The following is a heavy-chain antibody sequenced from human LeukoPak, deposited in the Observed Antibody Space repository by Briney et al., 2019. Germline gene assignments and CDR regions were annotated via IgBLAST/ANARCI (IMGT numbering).Heavy chain of an antibody. D-gene: IGHD6-19*01. Sequence: GGSLRLSCAASGFTFSRYAMSWVRQAPGKGLEWVSSSSASGGSTYYADSVKGRFRISRDNSKNMLYLQMNSLRAEDTAVYYCAKGSSGWYFDYWGQGTLVTVSS. CDR3: AKGSSGWYFDY. CDR1: GFTFSRYA. J-gene: IGHJ4*02. V-gene: IGHV3-23*01. CDR2: SSASGGST.